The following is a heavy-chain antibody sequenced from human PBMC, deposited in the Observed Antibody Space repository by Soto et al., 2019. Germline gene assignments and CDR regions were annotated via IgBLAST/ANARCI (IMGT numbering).Heavy chain of an antibody. V-gene: IGHV1-2*02. CDR1: GYTFTGYY. J-gene: IGHJ5*02. CDR2: INPNSGGT. Sequence: QVQLVQSGAEVKKPGASVKVSCKASGYTFTGYYMHWVRQAPGQGLEWMGWINPNSGGTNYAQKFQGRVTMTRDTSISTAYMELSRLRSDDTAVYYCARDPMDPITITSSNWFDPWGQGTLVTVSS. D-gene: IGHD3-3*01. CDR3: ARDPMDPITITSSNWFDP.